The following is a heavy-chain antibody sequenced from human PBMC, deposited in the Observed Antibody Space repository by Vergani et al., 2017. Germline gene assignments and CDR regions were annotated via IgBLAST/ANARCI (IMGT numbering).Heavy chain of an antibody. CDR1: GYTFTSYY. J-gene: IGHJ6*03. D-gene: IGHD2-15*01. Sequence: QVQLVQSGAEVKKPGASVKVSCKASGYTFTSYYMHWVRQAPGQGLEWMGIINPSGGSTSYAQKFQGRVTMTRDTSTSTVYMELNSLRAEDTAVYYCAKDTLGYCSGGSCYASDYYYMDVWGKGTTVTVSS. CDR3: AKDTLGYCSGGSCYASDYYYMDV. V-gene: IGHV1-46*01. CDR2: INPSGGST.